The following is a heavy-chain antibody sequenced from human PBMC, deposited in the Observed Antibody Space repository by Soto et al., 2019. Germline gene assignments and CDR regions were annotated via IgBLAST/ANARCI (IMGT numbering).Heavy chain of an antibody. CDR3: ARSGDNYNLLDY. CDR1: GFTFNEYY. Sequence: GGSLRLSCAASGFTFNEYYMSWIRQAPGKGLEWISYSSNSGTFARYADSVKGRFSISRDNAKNSLYLQINSLRGDDTAIYYCARSGDNYNLLDYWGQGTPVTVSS. D-gene: IGHD1-1*01. CDR2: SSNSGTFA. V-gene: IGHV3-11*06. J-gene: IGHJ4*02.